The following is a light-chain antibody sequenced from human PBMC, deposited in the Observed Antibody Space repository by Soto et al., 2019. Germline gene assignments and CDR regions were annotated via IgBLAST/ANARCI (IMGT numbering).Light chain of an antibody. CDR2: LGS. J-gene: IGKJ1*01. Sequence: EIVMTQSPLSLPVAPGEPASISCRSSQSLLHRDGKNYLAWYLQKPGQSPELPIYLGSKRSSGDPDRFSGSGSGTDFTLRISRVEAGDVGVYYCMQALKSPRTFGQGTKVAIK. CDR1: QSLLHRDGKNY. CDR3: MQALKSPRT. V-gene: IGKV2-28*01.